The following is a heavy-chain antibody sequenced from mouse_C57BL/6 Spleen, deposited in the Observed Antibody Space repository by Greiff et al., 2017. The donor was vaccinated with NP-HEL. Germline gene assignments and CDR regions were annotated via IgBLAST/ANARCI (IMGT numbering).Heavy chain of an antibody. Sequence: QVQLQQPGAELVRPGSSVKLSCKASGYTFTSYWMHWVKQRPIQGLEWIGNIDPSDSETHYNQKFKDKATLTVDKSSSTAYMQLSSLTSEDSAVYYCARRGYDGAWFAYWGQGTLVTVSA. CDR2: IDPSDSET. CDR1: GYTFTSYW. J-gene: IGHJ3*01. CDR3: ARRGYDGAWFAY. V-gene: IGHV1-52*01. D-gene: IGHD2-2*01.